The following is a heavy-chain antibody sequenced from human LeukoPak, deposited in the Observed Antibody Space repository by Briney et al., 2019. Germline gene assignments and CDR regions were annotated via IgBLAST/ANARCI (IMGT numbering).Heavy chain of an antibody. CDR2: IYYSGST. Sequence: SETLSLTCAVYGGSFSGYYWSWIRQPPGKGLEWIGYIYYSGSTNYNPSLKSRVTISVDTSKNQFSLKLSSVTAADTAVYYCAASGIAVAGMAVGDFDYWGQGTLVTVSS. CDR3: AASGIAVAGMAVGDFDY. J-gene: IGHJ4*02. V-gene: IGHV4-59*01. D-gene: IGHD6-19*01. CDR1: GGSFSGYY.